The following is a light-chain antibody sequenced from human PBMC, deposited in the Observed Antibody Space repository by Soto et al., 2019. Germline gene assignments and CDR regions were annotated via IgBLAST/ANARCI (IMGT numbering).Light chain of an antibody. CDR2: GAS. CDR1: QSVSSSY. Sequence: EIVLTQSPGTLSLSPGESATLSCRASQSVSSSYLAWYQQKPGQAPRIIIFGASGRATGIPDRFSGSGSGTDFTLTISRLEPEDFAVYYCQQYGSLSWTFGQGTKVDIK. J-gene: IGKJ1*01. CDR3: QQYGSLSWT. V-gene: IGKV3-20*01.